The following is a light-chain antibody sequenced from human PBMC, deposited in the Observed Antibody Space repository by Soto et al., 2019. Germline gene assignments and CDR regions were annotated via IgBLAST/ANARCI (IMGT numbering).Light chain of an antibody. Sequence: EIVLTQSPATLSLSPGERATLSCRASQSVSSYLLWYQKKPGQTPRLLIYDASNRATGIPARFSGSGSETDFTLTISRLETEDFAVYECQHRMNWTLTFGQGTRLEIK. CDR3: QHRMNWTLT. CDR1: QSVSSY. V-gene: IGKV3-11*01. J-gene: IGKJ5*01. CDR2: DAS.